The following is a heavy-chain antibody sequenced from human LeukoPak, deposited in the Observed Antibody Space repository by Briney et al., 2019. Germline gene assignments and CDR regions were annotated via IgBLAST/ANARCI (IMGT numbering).Heavy chain of an antibody. V-gene: IGHV3-21*01. D-gene: IGHD6-19*01. CDR1: RFTFSSYS. Sequence: PGGSLRLSCAASRFTFSSYSMNWVRQAPGKGLEWVSSISSSSTYMYYADSMKGRFTISRDNAKNSLYLQMDSLRAEDTAVYYCARVRDSSGWYSDYWGQGTLVTVSS. CDR2: ISSSSTYM. CDR3: ARVRDSSGWYSDY. J-gene: IGHJ4*02.